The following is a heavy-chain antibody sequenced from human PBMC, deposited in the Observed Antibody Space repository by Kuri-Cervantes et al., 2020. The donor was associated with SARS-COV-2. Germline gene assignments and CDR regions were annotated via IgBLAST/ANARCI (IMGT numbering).Heavy chain of an antibody. CDR2: IKQDGSEK. CDR1: GGSISSSNW. Sequence: GGSLRLSCAVSGGSISSSNWWTWVRQPPGKGLEWVANIKQDGSEKYYVDSVKGRFTISRDNAKNSLYLQMNSLRAEDTAVYYCARLQTVMVTYYYYGMDVWGQGTTVTVSS. J-gene: IGHJ6*02. CDR3: ARLQTVMVTYYYYGMDV. V-gene: IGHV3-7*03. D-gene: IGHD5-18*01.